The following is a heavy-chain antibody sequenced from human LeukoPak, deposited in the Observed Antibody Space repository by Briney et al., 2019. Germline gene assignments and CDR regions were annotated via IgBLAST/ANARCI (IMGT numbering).Heavy chain of an antibody. Sequence: GGSLRLSCTASGFTFSSYAMSCVRQAPGKGLEWVSTITDTGASTYYADSVKGRFTISRDNSKKTLYLQMNRLTAENTPVYYCAKDNVVISTGDAFDIWGQGTMVTVSS. D-gene: IGHD4-17*01. CDR3: AKDNVVISTGDAFDI. CDR1: GFTFSSYA. V-gene: IGHV3-23*01. CDR2: ITDTGAST. J-gene: IGHJ3*02.